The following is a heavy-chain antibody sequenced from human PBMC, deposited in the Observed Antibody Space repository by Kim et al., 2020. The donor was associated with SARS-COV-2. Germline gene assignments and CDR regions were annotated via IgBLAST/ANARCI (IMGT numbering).Heavy chain of an antibody. V-gene: IGHV3-30*18. CDR3: AKSSVFVWFGEGLNAFD. J-gene: IGHJ3*01. D-gene: IGHD3-10*01. Sequence: GGSLRLSCGAYGFTFNNYAMHWVRQAPGKGLEWVAVISYDGSIKYYADSVKGQFTVSRDSSHNTLYLQMRSLRPEDTALYYCAKSSVFVWFGEGLNAFD. CDR2: ISYDGSIK. CDR1: GFTFNNYA.